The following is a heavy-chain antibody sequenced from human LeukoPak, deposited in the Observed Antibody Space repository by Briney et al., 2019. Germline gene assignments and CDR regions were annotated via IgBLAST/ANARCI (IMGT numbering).Heavy chain of an antibody. CDR2: INPSGDST. J-gene: IGHJ2*01. Sequence: ASVKVSCKASGYTFITYYMHWVRQAPGQGLEWMGIINPSGDSTSYAQKFQGRVTMTRDTSTSTVYMELSSLRSEDTAVYYCAREGDTAITYWYFDLWGRGTLVTVSS. V-gene: IGHV1-46*01. D-gene: IGHD5-18*01. CDR3: AREGDTAITYWYFDL. CDR1: GYTFITYY.